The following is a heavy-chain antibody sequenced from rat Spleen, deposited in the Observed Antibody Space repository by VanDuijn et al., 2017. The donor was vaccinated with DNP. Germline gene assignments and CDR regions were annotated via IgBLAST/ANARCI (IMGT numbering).Heavy chain of an antibody. CDR3: ATPPLGY. CDR2: IIYDGSRT. V-gene: IGHV5S10*01. CDR1: GLTFSDYA. J-gene: IGHJ2*01. Sequence: EVQLVESGGGLVQAGRSLKLSCAASGLTFSDYAMAWVRQSPKKGLEWVATIIYDGSRTYYRDSVKGRFTISRDNAKSTLYLQMDSLRSDDTATYYCATPPLGYWGQGVIVTVSS. D-gene: IGHD3-1*01.